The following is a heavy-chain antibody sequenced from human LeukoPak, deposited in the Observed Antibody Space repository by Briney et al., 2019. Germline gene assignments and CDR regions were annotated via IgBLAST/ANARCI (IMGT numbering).Heavy chain of an antibody. CDR2: ISYDGSDK. Sequence: GGSLRLSCAASGFTFSSYAMQWVRQAPGKGLEWVAVISYDGSDKNYADSVKGRFTISRDNSKNTLYLQMNSLRADDTAVYYCARAVYRSSGYYFDYWGQGTLVIVSS. D-gene: IGHD6-13*01. J-gene: IGHJ4*02. V-gene: IGHV3-30*04. CDR1: GFTFSSYA. CDR3: ARAVYRSSGYYFDY.